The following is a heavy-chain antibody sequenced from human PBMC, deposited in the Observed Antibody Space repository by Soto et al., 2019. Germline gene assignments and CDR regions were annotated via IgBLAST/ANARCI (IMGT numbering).Heavy chain of an antibody. CDR1: GYTFTSYG. J-gene: IGHJ6*03. CDR2: ISAYNGNT. Sequence: QVQLVQSGAEVKMPGASVKVSCKASGYTFTSYGISWVRQAPGQGLEWMGWISAYNGNTNYAQKLQGRVTMTTDTSTSTAYMELRSLRSDDTAVYYCARAYYDFWSGYYYYYYMDVWGKGTTVTVSS. CDR3: ARAYYDFWSGYYYYYYMDV. V-gene: IGHV1-18*01. D-gene: IGHD3-3*01.